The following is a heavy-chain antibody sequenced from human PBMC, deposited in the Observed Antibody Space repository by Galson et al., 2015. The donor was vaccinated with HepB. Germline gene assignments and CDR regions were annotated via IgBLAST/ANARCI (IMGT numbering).Heavy chain of an antibody. D-gene: IGHD2/OR15-2a*01. CDR2: ISGSGASK. J-gene: IGHJ6*02. Sequence: SLRLSCAGSGFPLNTYAMTWVRQAPGKGLEWVSAISGSGASKFYADSVKGRFTLFRDDSKNTLYLQMDSLRADDSAIYYCANRQSSRKYYGVDVWGQGATVTVSS. V-gene: IGHV3-23*01. CDR3: ANRQSSRKYYGVDV. CDR1: GFPLNTYA.